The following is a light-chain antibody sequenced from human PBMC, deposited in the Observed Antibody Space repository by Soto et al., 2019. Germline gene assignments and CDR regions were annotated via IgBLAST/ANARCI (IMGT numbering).Light chain of an antibody. J-gene: IGKJ2*01. CDR3: QQYNDWPPKQYT. Sequence: EIVMTQSPATLSVSPGERATLSCRASQSVSSNLAWYQQKPGQAPRLLIYDASTRATGIPARFSGSGSGTEFTLTISSLQSEDFVVYYCQQYNDWPPKQYTFGQGTKLEIK. V-gene: IGKV3-15*01. CDR1: QSVSSN. CDR2: DAS.